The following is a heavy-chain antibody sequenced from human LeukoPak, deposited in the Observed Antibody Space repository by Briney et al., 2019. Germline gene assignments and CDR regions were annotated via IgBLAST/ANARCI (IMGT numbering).Heavy chain of an antibody. D-gene: IGHD6-6*01. V-gene: IGHV1-2*06. CDR3: ARDREETLVPYGMDV. CDR1: GYTFTGYY. J-gene: IGHJ6*02. CDR2: INPNSGGT. Sequence: GASVKVSCKASGYTFTGYYMHWVRQAPGQGLEWMGRINPNSGGTNYAQKFQGRVTMTRDTSISTAYMELSRLRSDDTAVYYCARDREETLVPYGMDVWGQGTTVTASS.